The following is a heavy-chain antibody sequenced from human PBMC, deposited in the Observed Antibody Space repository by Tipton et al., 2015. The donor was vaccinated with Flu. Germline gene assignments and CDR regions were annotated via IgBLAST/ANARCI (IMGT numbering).Heavy chain of an antibody. V-gene: IGHV1-2*02. CDR2: TNPNTDGT. Sequence: QLVQSGADVKKPGASLKVSCETSGYTFRGYYIHWVRQAPGRGLEWMGWTNPNTDGTKYAQMFQGRVTMTSDASIGTAYMDLSRLSSDDTAVYYCARPPRGWFGESKNYYFDNWGQGTLVTVSS. D-gene: IGHD3-10*01. CDR3: ARPPRGWFGESKNYYFDN. CDR1: GYTFRGYY. J-gene: IGHJ4*02.